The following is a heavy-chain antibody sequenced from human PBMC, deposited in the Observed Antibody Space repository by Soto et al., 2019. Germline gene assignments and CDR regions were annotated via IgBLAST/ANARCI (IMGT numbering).Heavy chain of an antibody. CDR3: AKDRDYPRDQFHY. D-gene: IGHD2-2*01. V-gene: IGHV3-23*01. Sequence: VGSLRLSCTASGFTFTYYAFSWVRQAPGKGLEWVSAISANGQGIYYADSVRGRFTISRDNSKNTVFLHMDSLRAEDTAVYYCAKDRDYPRDQFHYWGQGTLVTVSS. J-gene: IGHJ4*02. CDR2: ISANGQGI. CDR1: GFTFTYYA.